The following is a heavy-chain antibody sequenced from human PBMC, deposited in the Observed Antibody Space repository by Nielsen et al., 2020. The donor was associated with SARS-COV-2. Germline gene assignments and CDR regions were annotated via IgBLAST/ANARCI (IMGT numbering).Heavy chain of an antibody. Sequence: ASVKVSCKASGYTFTSYYMHWVRQAPGQGLEWMGIINPSGGSTSYAQKFQGRVTMTRDTSTSTVYMELSSLRSEDTAVYYCARGMRVAGRDYYYGMDVWGQGTTVTVSS. CDR1: GYTFTSYY. J-gene: IGHJ6*02. V-gene: IGHV1-46*01. CDR3: ARGMRVAGRDYYYGMDV. CDR2: INPSGGST. D-gene: IGHD6-19*01.